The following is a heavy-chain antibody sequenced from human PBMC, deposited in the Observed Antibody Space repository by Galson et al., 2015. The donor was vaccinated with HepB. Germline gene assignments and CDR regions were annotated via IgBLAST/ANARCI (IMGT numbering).Heavy chain of an antibody. CDR3: ARGRHSSSWYGVREGWFDP. V-gene: IGHV3-11*06. D-gene: IGHD6-13*01. Sequence: SLRLSCAASGFTFSDYYMSWIRQAPGKGLEWVSYISSSSSYTNYADSVKGRFTISRDNAKNSLYLQMNSLRAEDTAVYYCARGRHSSSWYGVREGWFDPWGQGTLVTVSS. CDR2: ISSSSSYT. CDR1: GFTFSDYY. J-gene: IGHJ5*02.